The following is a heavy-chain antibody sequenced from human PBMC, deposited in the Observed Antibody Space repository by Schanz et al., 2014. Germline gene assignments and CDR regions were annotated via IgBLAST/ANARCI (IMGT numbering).Heavy chain of an antibody. V-gene: IGHV3-23*04. Sequence: VQLVESGGGLVKPGGSLRLSCAASGFTFSDYYMSWVRQAPGKGLEWVSAISGSGGSTYYADSVKGRFTISRDNSKNTLYLQMNSLSADDTAVFYCAKGMGYCSGGTCYDYYYYGLDVWGQGTTVTVSS. D-gene: IGHD2-15*01. CDR1: GFTFSDYY. J-gene: IGHJ6*02. CDR3: AKGMGYCSGGTCYDYYYYGLDV. CDR2: ISGSGGST.